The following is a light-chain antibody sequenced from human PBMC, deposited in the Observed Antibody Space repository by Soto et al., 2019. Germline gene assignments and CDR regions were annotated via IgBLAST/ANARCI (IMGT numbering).Light chain of an antibody. CDR1: SSNIGSNY. CDR3: ATWDGSLSGVV. Sequence: QSVLTQPPSASGTPGQRVTISCSGSSSNIGSNYVFWYQHFPGTAPKVLIYSNNQRPSGVPYRISGSKSGTSASLAISGLRSEDEAEYYCATWDGSLSGVVFGGGTKLTVL. CDR2: SNN. V-gene: IGLV1-47*02. J-gene: IGLJ2*01.